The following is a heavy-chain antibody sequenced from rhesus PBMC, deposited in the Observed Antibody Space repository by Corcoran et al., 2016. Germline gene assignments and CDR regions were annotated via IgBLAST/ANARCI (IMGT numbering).Heavy chain of an antibody. CDR1: GFSLATSGRG. Sequence: QVTLKASGPALVTPIQTLTLTRTFPGFSLATSGRGVGGILQPPGKPLVRLALICWDDDKRYRTSLKSRLTISEDTSKNQVVLTMTNMDPVDTATYYCARYYEDDYGYYYTRYYFDYWGQGVLVTVSS. D-gene: IGHD3S6*01. CDR3: ARYYEDDYGYYYTRYYFDY. V-gene: IGHV2-174*01. J-gene: IGHJ4*01. CDR2: ICWDDDK.